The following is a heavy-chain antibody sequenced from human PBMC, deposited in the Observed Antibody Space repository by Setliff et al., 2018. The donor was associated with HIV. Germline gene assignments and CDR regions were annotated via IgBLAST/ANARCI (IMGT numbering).Heavy chain of an antibody. CDR2: IYSSGST. Sequence: PSETLSLTCTVSGGSITSNFWIWVRQPAGKGLEYIGRIYSSGSTNYGPSLKGRVTISVDTSKNQFSLKLSSVTAADTAVYYCARLRYGSGIPLDVWGTGISVTVSS. J-gene: IGHJ6*04. D-gene: IGHD3-10*01. V-gene: IGHV4-4*07. CDR1: GGSITSNF. CDR3: ARLRYGSGIPLDV.